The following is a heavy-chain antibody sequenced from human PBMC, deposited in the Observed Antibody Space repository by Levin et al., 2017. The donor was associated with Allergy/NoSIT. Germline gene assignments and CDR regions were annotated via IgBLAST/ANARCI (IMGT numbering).Heavy chain of an antibody. CDR2: IWYDGSNK. D-gene: IGHD1-20*01. J-gene: IGHJ4*02. V-gene: IGHV3-33*01. Sequence: PGGSLRLSCAASGFTFSSYGMHWVRQAPGKRLEWVAVIWYDGSNKYYADSVKGRFTISRDNSKNTLYLQMNSLRAEDTAVYYCARDEITNLDYWGQGTLVTVSS. CDR1: GFTFSSYG. CDR3: ARDEITNLDY.